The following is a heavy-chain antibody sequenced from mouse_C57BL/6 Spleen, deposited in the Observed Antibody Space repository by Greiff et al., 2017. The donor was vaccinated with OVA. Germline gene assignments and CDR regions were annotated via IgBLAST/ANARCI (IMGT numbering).Heavy chain of an antibody. CDR3: TKGLRVYFDY. CDR1: GFNITDDD. CDR2: IDTENGDT. J-gene: IGHJ2*01. Sequence: VQLQQSGAELVRPGASVKLSCTASGFNITDDDMHWVKQRPGQGLEWIGWIDTENGDTESASKFQGKATITADTSSNTAYLQLSSLTSEDTAVYYCTKGLRVYFDYWGQGTTLTVSS. V-gene: IGHV14-4*01. D-gene: IGHD1-1*01.